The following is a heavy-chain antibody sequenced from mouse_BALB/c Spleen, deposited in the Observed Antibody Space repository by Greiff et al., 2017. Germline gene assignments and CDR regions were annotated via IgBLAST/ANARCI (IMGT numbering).Heavy chain of an antibody. Sequence: EVQRVESGGGLVQPGGSRKLSCAASGFTFSSFGMHWVRQAPEKGLEWVAYISSGSCTIYYEDTVKGRCTISRDNPKNTLFLQMTSLRSEDTAMYYCARGQDPVRAGYWGQGNLVTGSA. CDR2: ISSGSCTI. D-gene: IGHD3-3*01. J-gene: IGHJ3*02. V-gene: IGHV5-17*02. CDR1: GFTFSSFG. CDR3: ARGQDPVRAGY.